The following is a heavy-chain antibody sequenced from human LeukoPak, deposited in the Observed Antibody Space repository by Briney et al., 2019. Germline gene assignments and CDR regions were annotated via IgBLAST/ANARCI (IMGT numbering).Heavy chain of an antibody. V-gene: IGHV4-61*02. CDR3: ARVGGYYYYMDV. D-gene: IGHD1-26*01. CDR1: GGPISSGSYY. CDR2: IYTSGST. J-gene: IGHJ6*03. Sequence: SETLSLTCTVSGGPISSGSYYWSWIRQPAGKGLEWIGRIYTSGSTNYNPSLKSRVTISVDTSKNQFSLKLSSVTAADTAVYYCARVGGYYYYMDVWGKGTTVTVSS.